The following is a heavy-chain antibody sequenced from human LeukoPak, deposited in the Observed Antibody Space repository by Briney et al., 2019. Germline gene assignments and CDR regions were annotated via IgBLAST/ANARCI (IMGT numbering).Heavy chain of an antibody. CDR1: GYNFRCYA. CDR2: ISYEGSNK. V-gene: IGHV3-30*04. Sequence: GRPLRLYCGPSGYNFRCYAMHWLRKDTGKGLEWVAVISYEGSNKYYADSVKGRFTISRDNSKNTLYLQMNSLRAEDTAVYYCARDETRQRWLVKLDYWGQGTLVTVSS. CDR3: ARDETRQRWLVKLDY. J-gene: IGHJ4*02. D-gene: IGHD6-19*01.